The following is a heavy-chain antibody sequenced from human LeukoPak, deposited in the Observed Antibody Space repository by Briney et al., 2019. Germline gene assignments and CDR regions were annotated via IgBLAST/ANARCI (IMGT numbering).Heavy chain of an antibody. Sequence: SETLSLTCAVYGGSFSGYYWSWIRQPPGKGLEWIGYIFYSGSTNYNPSLKSRVTISVDTSKNQFSLKLSSVTAADTAVYYCARTYSYGSDNWFDPWGQGTLVTVSS. CDR2: IFYSGST. V-gene: IGHV4-59*01. J-gene: IGHJ5*02. CDR3: ARTYSYGSDNWFDP. D-gene: IGHD5-18*01. CDR1: GGSFSGYY.